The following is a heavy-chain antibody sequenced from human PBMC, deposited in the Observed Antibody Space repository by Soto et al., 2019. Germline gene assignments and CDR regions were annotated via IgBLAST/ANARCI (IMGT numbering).Heavy chain of an antibody. CDR1: GLTFVDYA. D-gene: IGHD6-6*01. CDR2: ISWDGGST. J-gene: IGHJ6*02. V-gene: IGHV3-43*02. Sequence: RVVSVCCAGSGLTFVDYAMRWVSKTPGKGLEWVSLISWDGGSTYYADSVKGRFTISRDNSKNSLYLQMNSLRTEDTALYYCATTTSIAARRSYYYYGMDVCGQGTTVPVSS. CDR3: ATTTSIAARRSYYYYGMDV.